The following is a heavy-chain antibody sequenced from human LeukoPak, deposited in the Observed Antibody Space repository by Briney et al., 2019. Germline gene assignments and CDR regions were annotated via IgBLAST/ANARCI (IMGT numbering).Heavy chain of an antibody. D-gene: IGHD6-19*01. J-gene: IGHJ3*02. CDR3: AKLYSSGWSAFDI. Sequence: GSLRLSCAASGFTFSSYGMHWVRQAPGKGLEWVAVISYDGSNKYYADSVKGRFTISRDNSKNTLYLQMNSLRAEDTAVYYCAKLYSSGWSAFDIWGQGTMVTVSS. V-gene: IGHV3-30*18. CDR1: GFTFSSYG. CDR2: ISYDGSNK.